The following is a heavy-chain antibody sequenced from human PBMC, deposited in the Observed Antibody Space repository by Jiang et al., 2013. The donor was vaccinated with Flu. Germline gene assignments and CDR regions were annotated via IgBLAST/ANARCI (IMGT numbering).Heavy chain of an antibody. CDR3: ARGFMGSASADPSDPHNWFDP. Sequence: TVSGYPLSSGFYWGWIRQSPGKGLEWIGSISHNGKAYYNPSLRSRVSISVDTSKNQFSLRLTSVTAADTAVYHCARGFMGSASADPSDPHNWFDPWGQGARVTVSS. CDR1: GYPLSSGFY. CDR2: ISHNGKA. D-gene: IGHD2-15*01. V-gene: IGHV4-38-2*02. J-gene: IGHJ5*02.